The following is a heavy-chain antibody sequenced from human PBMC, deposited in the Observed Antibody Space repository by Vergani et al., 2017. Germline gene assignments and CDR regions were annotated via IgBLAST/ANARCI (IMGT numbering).Heavy chain of an antibody. CDR3: AKIYSSSWYRVGAFDI. V-gene: IGHV3-23*01. CDR1: GFTFSRYA. Sequence: EVQLLECGGGLVQPGGPLRLSCAASGFTFSRYAMTWVRQAPGKGLEWVSAISGSGGSTYSADSVKGRFTSSRDNSKNTLYLQMNSLRAEDTAVYYCAKIYSSSWYRVGAFDIWGQGTMVTVSS. J-gene: IGHJ3*02. D-gene: IGHD6-13*01. CDR2: ISGSGGST.